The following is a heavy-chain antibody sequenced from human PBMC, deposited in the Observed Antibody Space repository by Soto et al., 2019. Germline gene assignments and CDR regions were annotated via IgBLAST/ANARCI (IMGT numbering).Heavy chain of an antibody. CDR1: GFTFSSYG. J-gene: IGHJ4*02. V-gene: IGHV3-33*01. CDR3: ARGPSWQQLAP. D-gene: IGHD6-13*01. Sequence: QVQLVESGGGVVQPGRSLRLSCAASGFTFSSYGMHWDRQAPGKGLEWVAVIWYDGSNKYYADSVKGRFTISRDNCKNTLYLQMNSLRAEDTAVYYCARGPSWQQLAPWGQGTLVTVSS. CDR2: IWYDGSNK.